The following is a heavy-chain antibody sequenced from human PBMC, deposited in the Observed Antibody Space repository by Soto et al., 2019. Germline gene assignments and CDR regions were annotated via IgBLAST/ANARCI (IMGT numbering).Heavy chain of an antibody. Sequence: QVQLVESGGGVVQPGRSLRLSCAASGFTFSSYGMHWVRQAPGKGLEWVAVIWYDASEKYYGDSVKGRFTISRDNSKKTLYLQMNSLRAEDTAVYYCSRDSLSESYYLDYWGPGNLVTGSS. J-gene: IGHJ4*02. CDR3: SRDSLSESYYLDY. D-gene: IGHD1-26*01. CDR2: IWYDASEK. V-gene: IGHV3-33*01. CDR1: GFTFSSYG.